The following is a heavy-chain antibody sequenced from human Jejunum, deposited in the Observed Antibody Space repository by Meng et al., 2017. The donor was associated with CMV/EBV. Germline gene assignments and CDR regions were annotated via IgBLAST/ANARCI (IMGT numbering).Heavy chain of an antibody. CDR1: GGSISDYY. D-gene: IGHD3-10*01. CDR2: IYSNGAT. CDR3: ARDMHREVVIQDY. V-gene: IGHV4-4*07. J-gene: IGHJ4*02. Sequence: QVQLQESGPGLVKPSATLSLTCTVSGGSISDYYWSWIRPPAGKGLEWIGRIYSNGATNYNPSLKSRVTMSVDTSKNQFSLKLSSVTAADTAVYFCARDMHREVVIQDYWGQGTLVTVSS.